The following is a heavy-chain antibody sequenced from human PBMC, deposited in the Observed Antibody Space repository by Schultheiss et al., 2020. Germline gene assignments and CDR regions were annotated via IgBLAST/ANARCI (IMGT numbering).Heavy chain of an antibody. J-gene: IGHJ4*02. CDR2: ISGSGGST. CDR1: GFTFSSYA. D-gene: IGHD3-22*01. V-gene: IGHV3-23*01. CDR3: AKDLRRGYYDSSGYSLFDY. Sequence: GGSLRLSCAASGFTFSSYAMSWVRQAPGKGLEWVSAISGSGGSTYYADSVKGRFTISRDNSKNTLYLQMNSLRAEDTAVYYCAKDLRRGYYDSSGYSLFDYWGQGTLVTVSS.